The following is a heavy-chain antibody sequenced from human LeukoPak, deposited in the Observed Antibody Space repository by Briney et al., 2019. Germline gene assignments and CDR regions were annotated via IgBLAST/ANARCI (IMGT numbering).Heavy chain of an antibody. V-gene: IGHV4-39*01. Sequence: SETLSLTCTVSGGSISSSSYYWGWIRQPPGKGLEWIGSIYYSGSTYYNPSLKSRVTISVDTSKNQFSLKLSSVTAADTAVYYRPRGDCCGGTCYLFHYWGRGARDTVS. CDR1: GGSISSSSYY. CDR3: PRGDCCGGTCYLFHY. D-gene: IGHD2-15*01. J-gene: IGHJ4*02. CDR2: IYYSGST.